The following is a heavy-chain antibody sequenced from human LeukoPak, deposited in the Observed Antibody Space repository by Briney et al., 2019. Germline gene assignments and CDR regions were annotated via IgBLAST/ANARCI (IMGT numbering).Heavy chain of an antibody. V-gene: IGHV4-39*07. Sequence: SETLSLTCTVSGGSISTSNYYWGWIRQPPGKGLEWIGNIFYSGSTYYSPSLKSRVTISLDTSRNQFSLKLNSVTAADTAVYYCARDLKYWGQGTLVTVSS. CDR1: GGSISTSNYY. CDR2: IFYSGST. CDR3: ARDLKY. J-gene: IGHJ4*02.